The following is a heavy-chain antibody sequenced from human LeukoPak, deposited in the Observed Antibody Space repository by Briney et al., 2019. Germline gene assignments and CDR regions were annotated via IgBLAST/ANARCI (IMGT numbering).Heavy chain of an antibody. CDR2: IYYSGST. CDR1: GGSISSYY. Sequence: PSETLSLTCTVSGGSISSYYWSWIRQPPGKGLEWIGYIYYSGSTNYNPSLTSRVTISVDTSKNQFSLKLSSVTAADTAVYYCASLRTRGANPFDYWGQGTLVTVSS. V-gene: IGHV4-59*01. CDR3: ASLRTRGANPFDY. D-gene: IGHD1-26*01. J-gene: IGHJ4*02.